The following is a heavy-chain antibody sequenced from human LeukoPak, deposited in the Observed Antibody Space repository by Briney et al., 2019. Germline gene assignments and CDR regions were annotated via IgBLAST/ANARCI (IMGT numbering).Heavy chain of an antibody. D-gene: IGHD2-21*01. Sequence: PSETLSLTCTVSGGSISSYYWSWIRQPAGKGLEWIGRIYTSGSTNYNPSLKSRVTMSVDTSKNQFSLKLSSVTAADTAVYYCARLVVMTNYYYYYMDVWGKGTTVTVSS. CDR3: ARLVVMTNYYYYYMDV. J-gene: IGHJ6*03. CDR2: IYTSGST. V-gene: IGHV4-4*07. CDR1: GGSISSYY.